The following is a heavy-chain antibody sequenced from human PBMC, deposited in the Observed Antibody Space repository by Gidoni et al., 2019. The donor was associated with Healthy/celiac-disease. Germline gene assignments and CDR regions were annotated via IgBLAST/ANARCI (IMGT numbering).Heavy chain of an antibody. CDR1: GFTFRSYA. CDR2: ISGSGGST. D-gene: IGHD3-9*01. Sequence: EVQLLESGGGLVQPGGSLRLSCAASGFTFRSYAMRWVRQAPGKGLEWVSAISGSGGSTYYADSVKGRFTISRDNSKNTLYLQMNSLRAEDTAVYYCAKDEEDWSAGWFDPWGQGTLVTVSS. V-gene: IGHV3-23*01. CDR3: AKDEEDWSAGWFDP. J-gene: IGHJ5*02.